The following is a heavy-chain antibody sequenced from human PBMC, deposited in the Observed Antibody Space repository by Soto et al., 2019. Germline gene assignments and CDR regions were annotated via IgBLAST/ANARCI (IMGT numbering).Heavy chain of an antibody. Sequence: EVQVLESGGGSVQPGGSLRLSCAASGFTFSNFAMSWVRHAPGKGLEWVSEITGSTGTTYYADSVKGRFIISRDNSKNTVDRHTQSLRAEDTAVYYCAKDTSSSAYYMDVWGKGTTVTVSS. V-gene: IGHV3-23*01. CDR2: ITGSTGTT. J-gene: IGHJ6*03. D-gene: IGHD2-2*01. CDR3: AKDTSSSAYYMDV. CDR1: GFTFSNFA.